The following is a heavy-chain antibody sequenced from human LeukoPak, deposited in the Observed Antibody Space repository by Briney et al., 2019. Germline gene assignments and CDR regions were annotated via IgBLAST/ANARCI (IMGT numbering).Heavy chain of an antibody. D-gene: IGHD4-17*01. CDR1: DDSFSSHY. CDR3: ARDLVTVTKGFDI. CDR2: ISYIGST. J-gene: IGHJ3*02. V-gene: IGHV4-59*11. Sequence: SETLSLTCAVSDDSFSSHYWTWIRQPPGKGLEWIGYISYIGSTNYNPSLKSRVTISIDTSKNQLSLKLGSVTAADTAVYYCARDLVTVTKGFDIWGQGTMVSVSS.